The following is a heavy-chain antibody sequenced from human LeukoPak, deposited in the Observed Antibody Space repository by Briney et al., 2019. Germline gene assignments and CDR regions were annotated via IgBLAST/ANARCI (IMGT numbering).Heavy chain of an antibody. CDR2: IKSDGSEK. Sequence: PGGSLRLSCAASGFTFNTYWMSWVRQSPGKGLEWVANIKSDGSEKHYVDSVRGRFTISRDNAKNSLYLQMNSLKTEDTAVYYCVRGGDSSNRKRSLGFWGQGTLVTVSS. CDR1: GFTFNTYW. J-gene: IGHJ4*02. V-gene: IGHV3-7*03. D-gene: IGHD6-13*01. CDR3: VRGGDSSNRKRSLGF.